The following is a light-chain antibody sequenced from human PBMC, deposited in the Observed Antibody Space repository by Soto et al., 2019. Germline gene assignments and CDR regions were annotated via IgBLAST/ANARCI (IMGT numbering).Light chain of an antibody. CDR1: QSVLLRSDNKNY. CDR3: QHYYSSPET. CDR2: WAS. Sequence: DIVMTQSPDSVAVSLGERATINCKSSQSVLLRSDNKNYLAWYQHKSGQPPKLLIYWASTRESGVPDRFSGIGYGTDFTLDISSLQAEDVAVYYWQHYYSSPETFGQGTKLEIK. J-gene: IGKJ2*01. V-gene: IGKV4-1*01.